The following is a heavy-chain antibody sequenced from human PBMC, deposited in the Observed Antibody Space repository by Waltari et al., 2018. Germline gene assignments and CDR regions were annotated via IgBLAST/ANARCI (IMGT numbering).Heavy chain of an antibody. V-gene: IGHV4-38-2*01. CDR1: GYSISSGYY. Sequence: QVQLQESGPGLVKPSETLSLTCAVSGYSISSGYYWGWIRQPPGKGLEWIGSIYHSGSTYYNPSLKSRVTISVDTSKNQFSLKLSSVTAADTAVYYCARQDGSGSPYYFDYWGQGTLVTVSS. CDR3: ARQDGSGSPYYFDY. J-gene: IGHJ4*02. CDR2: IYHSGST. D-gene: IGHD3-10*01.